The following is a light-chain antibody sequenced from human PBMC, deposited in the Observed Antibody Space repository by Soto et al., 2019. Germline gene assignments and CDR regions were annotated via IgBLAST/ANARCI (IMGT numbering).Light chain of an antibody. CDR1: SSDVGGYNY. CDR3: CSYAGSRV. Sequence: QSALTQPRSVSGSPGQSVTISCTGTSSDVGGYNYVSWYQQYSGKAPKVMIYDVSKRPSGVPDRFSGSKSGNTASLTISGLQAEDEADYYCCSYAGSRVFGGGTKLTVL. CDR2: DVS. J-gene: IGLJ3*02. V-gene: IGLV2-11*01.